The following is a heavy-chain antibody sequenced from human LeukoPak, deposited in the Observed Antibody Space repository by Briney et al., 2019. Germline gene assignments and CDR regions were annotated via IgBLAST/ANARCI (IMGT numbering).Heavy chain of an antibody. Sequence: SETLSLTCTVSGGAMRSYYWSWIRQPPGKGLEWIGHIYYSGSTNYNPSLKSRATVSIDTSKKQLSLSLNSVTAADTAVYYCARASSTWYYGAFDPWGHGTLVTVSS. CDR2: IYYSGST. J-gene: IGHJ5*02. CDR3: ARASSTWYYGAFDP. V-gene: IGHV4-59*01. D-gene: IGHD6-13*01. CDR1: GGAMRSYY.